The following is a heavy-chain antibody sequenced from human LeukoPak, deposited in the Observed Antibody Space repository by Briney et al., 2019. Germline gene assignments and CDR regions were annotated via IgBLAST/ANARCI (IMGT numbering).Heavy chain of an antibody. CDR3: ARHSPGPGVAFDI. CDR2: IYPGDSDT. J-gene: IGHJ3*02. D-gene: IGHD3-10*01. V-gene: IGHV5-51*01. Sequence: GESLEISCKGSGYSFTSYWIGWVRQMPGKGLEWMGIIYPGDSDTRYSPSFQGQVTISADKSISTAYLQWSSLKASDTAMYYCARHSPGPGVAFDIWGQGTMVTVSS. CDR1: GYSFTSYW.